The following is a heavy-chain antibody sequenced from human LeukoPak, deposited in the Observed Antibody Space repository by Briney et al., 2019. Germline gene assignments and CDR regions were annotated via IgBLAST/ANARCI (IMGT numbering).Heavy chain of an antibody. Sequence: SETLSLTCAVSGGSISSNNWWSWVRQPPGKGLEWIGEIYHSGSANYNPSLKSRVTISIDKSKIQFSLKLSSVTAADTAVYYCASGLRTDPFDYWGQGTLVTVSA. CDR1: GGSISSNNW. V-gene: IGHV4-4*02. J-gene: IGHJ4*02. CDR3: ASGLRTDPFDY. D-gene: IGHD1-14*01. CDR2: IYHSGSA.